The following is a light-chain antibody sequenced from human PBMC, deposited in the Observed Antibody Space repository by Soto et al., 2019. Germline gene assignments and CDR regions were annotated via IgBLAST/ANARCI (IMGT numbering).Light chain of an antibody. V-gene: IGKV3-20*01. CDR1: QTVRNNY. CDR3: QQFSSYPLT. Sequence: EFVLTQSPGTLSLSPGEIATLYFSASQTVRNNYLAWYQQKPGQAPRLLIYDASSRATGIPDRFSDGGSGTDFTLTISRLEPEDFAVYYCQQFSSYPLTFGGGTKVDI. CDR2: DAS. J-gene: IGKJ4*01.